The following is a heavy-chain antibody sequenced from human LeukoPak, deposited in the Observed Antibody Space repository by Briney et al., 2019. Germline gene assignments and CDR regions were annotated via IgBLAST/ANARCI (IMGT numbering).Heavy chain of an antibody. Sequence: GGSLRLSCAASGFTFSNYWMSWVRQAPGKGLEWVANIKQDGSEKYYVDSVKGRFTISRDNAKNSLYLQMNSLRAEDTAVYYCARDGVDTAMDAFDYWGQGTLVTVSS. D-gene: IGHD5-18*01. V-gene: IGHV3-7*01. CDR1: GFTFSNYW. CDR3: ARDGVDTAMDAFDY. J-gene: IGHJ4*02. CDR2: IKQDGSEK.